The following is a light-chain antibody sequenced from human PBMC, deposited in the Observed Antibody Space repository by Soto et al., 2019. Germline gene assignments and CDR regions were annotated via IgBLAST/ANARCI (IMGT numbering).Light chain of an antibody. V-gene: IGKV1-39*01. CDR3: QQTYSSLRA. CDR1: QSISRY. J-gene: IGKJ1*01. Sequence: DIQMTQSPSSLSASIGDRVTITCRASQSISRYLNWYQQKPGRAHKLLMYAASSLQSGVPSRFSGSGSGTDFTLTISSLQPEDFATYYCQQTYSSLRAFGQGTKVDIK. CDR2: AAS.